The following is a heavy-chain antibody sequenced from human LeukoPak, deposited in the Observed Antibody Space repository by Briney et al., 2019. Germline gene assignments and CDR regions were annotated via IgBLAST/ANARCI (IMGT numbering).Heavy chain of an antibody. V-gene: IGHV3-33*01. CDR1: GFTFSSYG. J-gene: IGHJ4*02. CDR3: ARGSGWYYY. Sequence: PGRSLRLSCAASGFTFSSYGMHWVRQTPGKGLEWVAVIWSDGSNKYYADSVKGRFTISRDNSKNTLHLQMSSLRAEDTAVYYCARGSGWYYYWGQGTLVTVSS. CDR2: IWSDGSNK. D-gene: IGHD6-19*01.